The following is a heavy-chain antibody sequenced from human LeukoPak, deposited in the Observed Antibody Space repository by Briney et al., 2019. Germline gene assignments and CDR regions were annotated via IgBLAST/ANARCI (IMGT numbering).Heavy chain of an antibody. Sequence: GGSLRLSCAASGFTFSSYAMSWVRQAPGKGLEWVAFIRYDGSNKYYADSVKGRFTISRDNSKNTLYLQMNSLRAEDTAVYYCAKSDRASYYYYYMDVWGKGTTVTISS. J-gene: IGHJ6*03. V-gene: IGHV3-30*02. CDR2: IRYDGSNK. D-gene: IGHD3-22*01. CDR1: GFTFSSYA. CDR3: AKSDRASYYYYYMDV.